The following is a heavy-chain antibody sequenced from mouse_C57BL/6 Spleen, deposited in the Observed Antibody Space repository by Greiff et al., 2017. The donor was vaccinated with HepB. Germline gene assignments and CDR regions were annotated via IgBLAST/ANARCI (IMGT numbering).Heavy chain of an antibody. J-gene: IGHJ3*01. V-gene: IGHV5-4*01. CDR1: GFTFSSYA. CDR2: ISDGGSYT. Sequence: EVKLMESGGGLVKPGGSLKLSCAASGFTFSSYAMSWVRQTPEKRLEWVATISDGGSYTYYPDNVKGRFTISRDNAKNNLYLQMSHLKSEDTAMYYCARDSLTLTLQAWFAYWGQGTLVTVSA. CDR3: ARDSLTLTLQAWFAY. D-gene: IGHD4-1*01.